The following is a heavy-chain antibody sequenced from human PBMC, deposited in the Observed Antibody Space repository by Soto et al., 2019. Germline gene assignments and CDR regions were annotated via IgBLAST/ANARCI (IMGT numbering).Heavy chain of an antibody. J-gene: IGHJ5*02. CDR1: GGSFSGYY. CDR3: ARGRGRITMVRGVTNHPP. V-gene: IGHV4-34*01. CDR2: IKHSGST. D-gene: IGHD3-10*01. Sequence: QVQLQQWGAGLLKPSETLSLTCAVYGGSFSGYYWSWIRQPPGKGLEWIGEIKHSGSTNYNPSLKSRVTISVDTSKNQFSLKLSSVTAADTAVYYCARGRGRITMVRGVTNHPPWGQGTLVTVSS.